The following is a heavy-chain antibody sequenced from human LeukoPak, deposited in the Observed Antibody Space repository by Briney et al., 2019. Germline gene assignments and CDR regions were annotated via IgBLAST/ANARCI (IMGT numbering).Heavy chain of an antibody. D-gene: IGHD1-14*01. V-gene: IGHV3-7*01. CDR2: IKQDGSEK. J-gene: IGHJ4*02. CDR3: ARGNNRREDY. CDR1: GFTFTTYW. Sequence: GGSLRLSCAASGFTFTTYWMSWIRQTPKKGLEGVAHIKQDGSEKYYVDSVKGRFSISRDNANNSLYLQLNSLRAEDMGVYYCARGNNRREDYWGQGTLVTVSS.